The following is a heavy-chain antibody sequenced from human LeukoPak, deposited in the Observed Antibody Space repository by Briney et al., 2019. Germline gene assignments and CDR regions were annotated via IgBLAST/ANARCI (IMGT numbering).Heavy chain of an antibody. Sequence: HTGGSLRLSCAASGFTFSSYAMSWVRQAPGKGLEWVSVISGSGGSTYYADSVKGRFTISRDNAKNFLYLQMNSLRAEDMALYYCVKGDSSDYPGYYFDYWGQGTLVTVSS. D-gene: IGHD3-22*01. CDR1: GFTFSSYA. V-gene: IGHV3-23*01. CDR2: ISGSGGST. CDR3: VKGDSSDYPGYYFDY. J-gene: IGHJ4*02.